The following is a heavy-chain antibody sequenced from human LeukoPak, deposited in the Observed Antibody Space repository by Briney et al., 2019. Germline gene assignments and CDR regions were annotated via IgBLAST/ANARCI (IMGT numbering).Heavy chain of an antibody. V-gene: IGHV5-51*01. CDR3: ARTMTTDDDWFDP. CDR2: IYPGDSDT. D-gene: IGHD4-11*01. J-gene: IGHJ5*02. Sequence: GESLKISCKGSGYSFTSYWIGWVRQMPGKGLEWMGIIYPGDSDTRYSPSFQGQVTISADKSIGTAYLQWSSLKASDTAMYYCARTMTTDDDWFDPWGQGTLVTVSS. CDR1: GYSFTSYW.